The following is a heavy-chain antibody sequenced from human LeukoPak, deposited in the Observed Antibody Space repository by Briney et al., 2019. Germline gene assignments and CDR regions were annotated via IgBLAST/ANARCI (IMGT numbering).Heavy chain of an antibody. D-gene: IGHD3-9*01. Sequence: PGGSLRLSCAASGFTFSSYSMNWVRQAPGKGLEWVSSISSSSSYIYYADSVKGRFTISRDNAKNSLYLQMNSLRAEDTAVYYCARDSGTTYDILTGYFFSPPDYWGQGTLVTVSS. CDR1: GFTFSSYS. CDR2: ISSSSSYI. J-gene: IGHJ4*02. V-gene: IGHV3-21*04. CDR3: ARDSGTTYDILTGYFFSPPDY.